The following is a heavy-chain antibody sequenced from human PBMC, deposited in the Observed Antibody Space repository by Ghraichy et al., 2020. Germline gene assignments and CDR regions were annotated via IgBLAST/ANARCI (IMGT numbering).Heavy chain of an antibody. CDR1: GFTFSSYE. CDR3: ARETANCGGDCYDY. Sequence: GGSLRLSRVGSGFTFSSYEMNWVRQAPGKGLEWLSYIDSRGSSIFYADSVKGRFTVSRDNARNSVYLQIDSLRAEDTAVYYCARETANCGGDCYDYWGQGTLVTVSS. CDR2: IDSRGSSI. V-gene: IGHV3-48*03. J-gene: IGHJ4*02. D-gene: IGHD2-21*01.